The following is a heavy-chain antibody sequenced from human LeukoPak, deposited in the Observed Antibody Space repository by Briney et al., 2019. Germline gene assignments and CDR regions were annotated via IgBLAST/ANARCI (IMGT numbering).Heavy chain of an antibody. CDR1: GGTFSSYT. J-gene: IGHJ4*02. CDR2: IIPILGIA. D-gene: IGHD4-17*01. V-gene: IGHV1-69*02. CDR3: ARPPEEGPADMGDYEQDPLGY. Sequence: SVKVSCKASGGTFSSYTISWVRQAPGQGLEWMGRIIPILGIANYAQKFLGRVTITADKSTSTAYMELSSLRSEDTAVNYCARPPEEGPADMGDYEQDPLGYWGQGTLVTVSS.